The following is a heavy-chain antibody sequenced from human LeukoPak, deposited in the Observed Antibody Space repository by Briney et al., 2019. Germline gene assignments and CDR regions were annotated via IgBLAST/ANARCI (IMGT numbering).Heavy chain of an antibody. CDR3: ARGPVGGTTYNDGDAFDI. Sequence: SETLSLTCTVSGGSISSSSYYWGWIRQPPGKGLEWIGTIYYSGSTYYNPSLKSRVTISVDTSKNQFSLKLSSVTAADTAVYYCARGPVGGTTYNDGDAFDIWGQGTMVTVSS. V-gene: IGHV4-39*07. J-gene: IGHJ3*02. CDR2: IYYSGST. D-gene: IGHD1-7*01. CDR1: GGSISSSSYY.